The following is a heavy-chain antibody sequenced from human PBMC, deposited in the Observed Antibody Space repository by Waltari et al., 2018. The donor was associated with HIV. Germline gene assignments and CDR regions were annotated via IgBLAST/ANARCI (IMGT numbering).Heavy chain of an antibody. CDR3: ARDGAPPNY. J-gene: IGHJ4*02. D-gene: IGHD2-8*01. Sequence: QVQLLASGGGVVQPGRSLSLSCAASGFTFSSEAMHWVRQAPGKGLEWVAAISYDGTNKYYAESVKGRFTISRDNSKNTLYVEMSSLSPEDTAVYFCARDGAPPNYWGQGTLVTVSS. CDR2: ISYDGTNK. CDR1: GFTFSSEA. V-gene: IGHV3-30*04.